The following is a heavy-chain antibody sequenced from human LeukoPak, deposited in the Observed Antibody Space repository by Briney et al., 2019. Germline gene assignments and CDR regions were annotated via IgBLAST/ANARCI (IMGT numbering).Heavy chain of an antibody. J-gene: IGHJ4*02. CDR1: GGSISSGGYS. Sequence: SETLSLTCAVSGGSISSGGYSWSWIRQPPGKGLEWIGYIYHCGSTYYNPSLKSRVTISVDRSKNQFSLKLSSVTAADTAVYYCARVARGVAAPYFDYWGQGTLVTVSS. V-gene: IGHV4-30-2*01. CDR3: ARVARGVAAPYFDY. CDR2: IYHCGST. D-gene: IGHD6-6*01.